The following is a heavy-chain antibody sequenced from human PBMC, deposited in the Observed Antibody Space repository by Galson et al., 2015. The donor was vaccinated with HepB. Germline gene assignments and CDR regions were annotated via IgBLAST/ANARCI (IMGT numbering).Heavy chain of an antibody. V-gene: IGHV2-70*11. CDR1: GFSLSTSGMC. Sequence: PALVKPTQTLTLTCTFSGFSLSTSGMCVSWIRQPPGKALEWLARIDWDDDKYYSTSLKTRLTISKDTSKNQVVLTMTNMDPVDTATYYCARIRLVPDNRYYYYGMDVWGQGTTVTVSS. CDR3: ARIRLVPDNRYYYYGMDV. CDR2: IDWDDDK. J-gene: IGHJ6*02. D-gene: IGHD1-14*01.